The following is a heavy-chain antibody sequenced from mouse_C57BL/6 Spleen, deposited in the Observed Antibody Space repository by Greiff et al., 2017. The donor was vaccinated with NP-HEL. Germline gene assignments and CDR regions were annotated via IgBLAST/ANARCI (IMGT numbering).Heavy chain of an antibody. CDR3: ARSDYGDAMGY. CDR1: GSSFSSYW. J-gene: IGHJ4*01. Sequence: VQLQQSGAELVKPGASVTLSCKASGSSFSSYWMNWVKQRPGKGLEWIGQIYPGDGDNNYNGKFKGKATLTADKSSSTAYMQLSSLTSEDSAVYVCARSDYGDAMGYWGQGASVTVSS. D-gene: IGHD2-4*01. CDR2: IYPGDGDN. V-gene: IGHV1-80*01.